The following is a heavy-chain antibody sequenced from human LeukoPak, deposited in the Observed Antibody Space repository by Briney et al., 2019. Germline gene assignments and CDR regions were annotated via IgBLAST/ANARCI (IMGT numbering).Heavy chain of an antibody. CDR1: GYTFTGYY. CDR2: INPNSGGT. D-gene: IGHD6-13*01. CDR3: ARSSTLGNYFDY. V-gene: IGHV1-2*02. Sequence: ASVKVSCKASGYTFTGYYIHWVRQAPGQGLEWLGWINPNSGGTNYAQKFQGRVTLTRDTSTSTVYMELSSLRSEDTAVYYCARSSTLGNYFDYWGQGTLVTVSS. J-gene: IGHJ4*02.